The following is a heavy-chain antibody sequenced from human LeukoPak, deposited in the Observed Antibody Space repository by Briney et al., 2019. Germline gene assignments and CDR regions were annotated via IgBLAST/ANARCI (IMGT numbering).Heavy chain of an antibody. V-gene: IGHV3-30*02. CDR1: GFTVSSYG. CDR2: IRYDGSNK. Sequence: PGGSLRLSCAASGFTVSSYGMHWVRQAPGKGLEWVAFIRYDGSNKYYADSVKGRFTISRDNSKNTLYLQMNSLRAEDTAVYYCAKDLYNYDFWSGYYMALDYWGQGTLVTVSS. CDR3: AKDLYNYDFWSGYYMALDY. J-gene: IGHJ4*02. D-gene: IGHD3-3*01.